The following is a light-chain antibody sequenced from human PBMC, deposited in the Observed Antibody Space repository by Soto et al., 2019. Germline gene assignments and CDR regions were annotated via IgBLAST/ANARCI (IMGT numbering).Light chain of an antibody. CDR3: FSFTTTSTNV. Sequence: QSVLSHPASLSWSPGDLITISCTGTSSDIGAYDNVSWFQQHPGKAPKLMISEVNNRPSGVSNRFSGSKSGNTAYLTISGLQVEDEAEHFCFSFTTTSTNVFGTGTKVTVL. J-gene: IGLJ1*01. CDR2: EVN. V-gene: IGLV2-14*01. CDR1: SSDIGAYDN.